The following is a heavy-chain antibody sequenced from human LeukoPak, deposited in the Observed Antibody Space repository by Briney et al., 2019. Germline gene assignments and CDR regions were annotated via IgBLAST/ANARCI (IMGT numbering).Heavy chain of an antibody. D-gene: IGHD6-19*01. J-gene: IGHJ4*02. CDR2: IYTRGST. CDR3: ARSSGIAVAGTLDY. Sequence: PSETLSLTCTVSGGSISSYYWSWIRQPAGKGLDWIGRIYTRGSTNYNPSLKSRVTMSVDTSKNQFSLKLSSVTAADTAVYYCARSSGIAVAGTLDYWGQGTLVTVSS. CDR1: GGSISSYY. V-gene: IGHV4-4*07.